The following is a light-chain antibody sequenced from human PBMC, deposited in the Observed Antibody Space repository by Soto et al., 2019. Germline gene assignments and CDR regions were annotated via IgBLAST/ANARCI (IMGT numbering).Light chain of an antibody. CDR2: EVS. CDR1: SSDVGEENY. V-gene: IGLV2-8*01. J-gene: IGLJ2*01. CDR3: SSFAGSPVV. Sequence: QSVLTQPPSASGSPGQSVTITCSGTSSDVGEENYVSWYQQHPGKVPKLILYEVSKRPSGVPDRFSGSRSGNTASLTVSGLQAEDEADYYCSSFAGSPVVFGGGTKLT.